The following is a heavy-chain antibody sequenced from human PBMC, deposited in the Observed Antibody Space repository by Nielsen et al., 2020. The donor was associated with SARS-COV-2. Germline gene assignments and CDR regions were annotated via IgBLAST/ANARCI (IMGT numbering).Heavy chain of an antibody. J-gene: IGHJ6*02. V-gene: IGHV3-30*02. CDR1: GFTFSSYG. CDR3: AKDLYDSSGYWYYYYYGMDV. CDR2: IWYDGSNK. Sequence: GESLKISCAASGFTFSSYGMHWVRQAPGKGLEWVAVIWYDGSNKYYADSVKGRFTISRDNSKNTLYLQMNSLRAEDTAVYYCAKDLYDSSGYWYYYYYGMDVWGQGTTVTVSS. D-gene: IGHD3-22*01.